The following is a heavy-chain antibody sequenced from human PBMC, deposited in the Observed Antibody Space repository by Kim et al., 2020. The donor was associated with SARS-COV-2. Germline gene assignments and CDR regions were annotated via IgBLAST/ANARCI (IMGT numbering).Heavy chain of an antibody. D-gene: IGHD6-25*01. V-gene: IGHV3-30*18. Sequence: GGSLRLSCAASGFTFSSYGMHWVRQAPGKGLEWVAVISYDGSSKYYADSVKGRFTISRDNSKNTLYLQMNSLRAEDTAVYYCAKDRPRSDVFDYLGQGTL. CDR1: GFTFSSYG. CDR2: ISYDGSSK. J-gene: IGHJ4*02. CDR3: AKDRPRSDVFDY.